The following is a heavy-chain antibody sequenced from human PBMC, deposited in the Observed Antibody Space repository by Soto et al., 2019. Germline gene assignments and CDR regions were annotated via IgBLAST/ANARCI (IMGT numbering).Heavy chain of an antibody. J-gene: IGHJ4*02. Sequence: SSETLSLTCSVSGGSMNGYYWSWIRQTPGQGLEWLGFIYFSGSTRYNPSLMSRLTISLDKSKRQFSMSLSSVTAADTAVYYCARSVATPGTNIDFWGQGTLVTVSS. CDR3: ARSVATPGTNIDF. CDR2: IYFSGST. CDR1: GGSMNGYY. D-gene: IGHD6-13*01. V-gene: IGHV4-4*09.